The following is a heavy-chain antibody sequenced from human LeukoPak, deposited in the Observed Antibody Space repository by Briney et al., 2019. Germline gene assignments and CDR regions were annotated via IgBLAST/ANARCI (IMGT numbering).Heavy chain of an antibody. J-gene: IGHJ4*02. V-gene: IGHV3-30*18. CDR3: AKGQYYDSSLGLDY. CDR2: ISYDGSNK. Sequence: GGSLRLSCAASGFTVSSNYMSWVRQAPGKGLEWVAVISYDGSNKYYADSVKGRFTISRDNSKNTLYLQMNSLRAEDTAVYYCAKGQYYDSSLGLDYWGQGTLVTVSS. CDR1: GFTVSSNY. D-gene: IGHD3-22*01.